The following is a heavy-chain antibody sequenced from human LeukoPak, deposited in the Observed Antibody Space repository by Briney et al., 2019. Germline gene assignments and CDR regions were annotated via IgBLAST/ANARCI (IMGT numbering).Heavy chain of an antibody. CDR1: GGSISSGRYY. D-gene: IGHD6-13*01. V-gene: IGHV4-61*02. CDR3: SKDFLGSGSSLYNYFDY. Sequence: SETLSLTCTVSGGSISSGRYYWSWARQPAGKGLEGFGRIYTSGSTHYNPSFKSRVTIPVDTSKTQFSLKLSSVTAADTAVYYCSKDFLGSGSSLYNYFDYWGQGTLVIVSS. J-gene: IGHJ4*02. CDR2: IYTSGST.